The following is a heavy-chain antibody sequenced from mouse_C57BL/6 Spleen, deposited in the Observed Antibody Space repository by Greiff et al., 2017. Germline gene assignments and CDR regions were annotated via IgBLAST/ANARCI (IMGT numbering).Heavy chain of an antibody. J-gene: IGHJ4*01. CDR2: IDPEDGET. CDR3: ARPLNDGYYSYAMDY. V-gene: IGHV14-2*01. CDR1: GFNIKDYY. D-gene: IGHD2-3*01. Sequence: EVQLQQSGAELVKPGASVKLSCTASGFNIKDYYMHWVKQRTEQGLEWIGRIDPEDGETKYAPKFPGKATITADTSSNTAYLQLSSLTSEDTAVYYCARPLNDGYYSYAMDYWGQGTSVTVSS.